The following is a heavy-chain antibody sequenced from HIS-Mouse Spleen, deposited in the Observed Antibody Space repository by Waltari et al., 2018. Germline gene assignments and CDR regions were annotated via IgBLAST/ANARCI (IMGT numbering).Heavy chain of an antibody. D-gene: IGHD6-13*01. CDR3: AREIPYSSSWYDWYFDL. V-gene: IGHV4-39*07. Sequence: QLQLQESGPGLVKPSETLSLPCTVSRGSISSGSYAWGRIRQPPGKGLEWIGSTYYSGSTYYNPSLKSRVTISVDTSKNQFSLKLSSVTAADTAVYYCAREIPYSSSWYDWYFDLWGRGTLVTVSS. J-gene: IGHJ2*01. CDR1: RGSISSGSYA. CDR2: TYYSGST.